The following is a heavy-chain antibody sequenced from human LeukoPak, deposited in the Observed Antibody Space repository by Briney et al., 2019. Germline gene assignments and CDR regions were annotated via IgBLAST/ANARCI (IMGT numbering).Heavy chain of an antibody. D-gene: IGHD3-22*01. J-gene: IGHJ4*02. CDR2: INPNSGGT. V-gene: IGHV1-2*02. CDR1: GYTFTGYY. CDR3: ARESGGYYDSSGYTH. Sequence: ASVKVSCKASGYTFTGYYMHWVRQAPGQGLEWMGWINPNSGGTNYAQKFQGRVTMTRDTSISTAYMELSRLRSDDTAVYYCARESGGYYDSSGYTHWGQGTLVTVSS.